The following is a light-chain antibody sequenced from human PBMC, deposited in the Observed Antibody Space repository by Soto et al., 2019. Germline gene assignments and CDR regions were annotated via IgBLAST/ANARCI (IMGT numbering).Light chain of an antibody. J-gene: IGKJ1*01. CDR3: QHYNHWPPWT. CDR2: DAS. V-gene: IGKV3-15*01. CDR1: QSVGSN. Sequence: EIVMTQSPATLSVSPGERATLSCRSSQSVGSNLAWYQHKPGQAHRLLIYDASTRATGIPARFSGSGSGTEFTLTISSLQSEDFAVYYCQHYNHWPPWTFGQGTKVEI.